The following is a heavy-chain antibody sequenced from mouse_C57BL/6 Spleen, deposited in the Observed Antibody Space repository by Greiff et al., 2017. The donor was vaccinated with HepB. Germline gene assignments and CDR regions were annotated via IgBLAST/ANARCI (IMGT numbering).Heavy chain of an antibody. CDR3: AAHYFDY. V-gene: IGHV1-59*01. Sequence: QVQLQQPGAELVRPGTSVKLSCKASGYTFTSYWMHWVKQRPGQGLEWIGVIDPSDSYTNYNQKFKGKATLTVDTSSSTAYMQLSSLTSEDSAVYYCAAHYFDYWGQGTTLKVSS. J-gene: IGHJ2*01. CDR1: GYTFTSYW. CDR2: IDPSDSYT.